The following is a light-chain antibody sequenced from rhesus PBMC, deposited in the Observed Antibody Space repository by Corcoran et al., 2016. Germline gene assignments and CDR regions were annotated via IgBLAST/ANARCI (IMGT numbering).Light chain of an antibody. CDR3: QQYSDWPLT. CDR2: GVS. J-gene: IGKJ4*01. Sequence: EIVLTQSPATLSLSPGERATLSCRASQSVSNTLAWYQQRTEQAPRRLIDGVSTRATGIPDRFSGSGSGTDFTLTISSLEPEDFAVYFCQQYSDWPLTFGGGTKVEIK. CDR1: QSVSNT. V-gene: IGKV3-42*03.